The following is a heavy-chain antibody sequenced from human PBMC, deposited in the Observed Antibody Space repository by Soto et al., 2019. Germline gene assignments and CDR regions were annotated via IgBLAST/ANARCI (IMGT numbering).Heavy chain of an antibody. D-gene: IGHD3-10*01. V-gene: IGHV4-30-4*02. CDR1: GGTISSGDSY. CDR3: AREGITMVRGVIITNYYYYGMDV. Sequence: SDTLSLTCTLSGGTISSGDSYWSSIRQPPGQGLEWHGYIYYSGSTYDNPSLNSRVTISVDTSKNQFSLKLSSVTAADTAVYYCAREGITMVRGVIITNYYYYGMDVWGQGTTVTVS. CDR2: IYYSGST. J-gene: IGHJ6*02.